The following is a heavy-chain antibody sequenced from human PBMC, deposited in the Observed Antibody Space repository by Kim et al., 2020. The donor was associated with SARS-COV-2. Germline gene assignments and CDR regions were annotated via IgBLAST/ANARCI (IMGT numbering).Heavy chain of an antibody. Sequence: VKGRFTSSRDNAKNTLYLQMNSLRAEDTAVYYCARDQGYYDSSGADFDYWGQGTLVTVSS. J-gene: IGHJ4*02. CDR3: ARDQGYYDSSGADFDY. V-gene: IGHV3-74*01. D-gene: IGHD3-22*01.